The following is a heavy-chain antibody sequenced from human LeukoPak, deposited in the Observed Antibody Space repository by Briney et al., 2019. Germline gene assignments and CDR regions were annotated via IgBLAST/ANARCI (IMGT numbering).Heavy chain of an antibody. J-gene: IGHJ6*02. CDR1: GFIFSSYA. CDR2: ISADGGST. Sequence: GGSLRLSCSASGFIFSSYAVSWVRQVPGKGLQWVSAISADGGSTHYADSVKGRFTISRDNSKNTLYLQMNNLRAEDTAVYYCAKARDGYNYPYYYGMDVWAKGPRSPSP. CDR3: AKARDGYNYPYYYGMDV. D-gene: IGHD5-24*01. V-gene: IGHV3-23*01.